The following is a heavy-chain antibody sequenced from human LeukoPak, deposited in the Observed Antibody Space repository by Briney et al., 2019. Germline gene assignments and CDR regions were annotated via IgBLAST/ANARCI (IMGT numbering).Heavy chain of an antibody. CDR1: GYTFIGYY. J-gene: IGHJ4*02. CDR2: IYPNSGGT. D-gene: IGHD5-24*01. Sequence: GASVKVSCKASGYTFIGYYIHWVRQAPGQGLEWMGWIYPNSGGTNYAQKFQGRVTMTRDTSISTAYMELSRLRSDDTAVYYCARNVRDGMATIMFFDYWGQGTLVTVSS. V-gene: IGHV1-2*02. CDR3: ARNVRDGMATIMFFDY.